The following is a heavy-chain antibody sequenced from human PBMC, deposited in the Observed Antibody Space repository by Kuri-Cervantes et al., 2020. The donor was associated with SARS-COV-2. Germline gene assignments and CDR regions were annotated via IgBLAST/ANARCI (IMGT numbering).Heavy chain of an antibody. V-gene: IGHV3-30*04. CDR1: GFTFSSYA. CDR2: ISYDGSNK. J-gene: IGHJ2*01. CDR3: ASELLWYFDL. Sequence: GGSLRLSCAASGFTFSSYAMHWVRQAPGKGLEWVAVISYDGSNKYYADSVKGRFTIPRDNPKNTLYLQMNSLRAEDTAVYYCASELLWYFDLWGRGTLVTVSS. D-gene: IGHD1-26*01.